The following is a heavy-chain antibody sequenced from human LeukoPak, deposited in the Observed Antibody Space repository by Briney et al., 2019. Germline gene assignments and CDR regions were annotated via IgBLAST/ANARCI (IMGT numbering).Heavy chain of an antibody. CDR3: ARKRGYLSFEI. V-gene: IGHV3-7*03. CDR2: IKEDGSLT. J-gene: IGHJ3*02. CDR1: DFPFSTSR. D-gene: IGHD5-18*01. Sequence: GGSLRLSCAVSDFPFSTSRVYWVRQAPGKGLEWVANIKEDGSLTFYVDSVKGRFTISRDNAKNSLYLQMNSLRVDDTAVYYCARKRGYLSFEIWGQGTMVTVSS.